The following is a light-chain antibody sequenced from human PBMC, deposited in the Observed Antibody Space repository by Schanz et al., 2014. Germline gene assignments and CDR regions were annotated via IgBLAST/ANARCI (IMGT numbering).Light chain of an antibody. Sequence: QSALTQPASVSGSPGQSITISCTGTRSDIGGYNYVSWYQQHPGEAPKLMIFDVSLRPSGISNRFSSSKSDNTASLTISGLQADDEADYYCSSYTSTSTQVFGTGTKLTVL. CDR3: SSYTSTSTQV. CDR2: DVS. CDR1: RSDIGGYNY. J-gene: IGLJ1*01. V-gene: IGLV2-14*03.